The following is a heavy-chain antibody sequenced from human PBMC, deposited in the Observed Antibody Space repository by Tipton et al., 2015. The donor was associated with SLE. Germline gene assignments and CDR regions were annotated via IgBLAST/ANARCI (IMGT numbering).Heavy chain of an antibody. J-gene: IGHJ6*03. D-gene: IGHD3-16*01. CDR1: GYTFTSYY. CDR2: INPSGGST. Sequence: QSGPEVKKPGASVKVSCKASGYTFTSYYMHWVRQAPGQGLEWMGIINPSGGSTSYAQKFQGRVTMTRDTSTSTVYMELSSLRSEDTVVYYCAIGREGGYMDVWVKGTTVTVSS. V-gene: IGHV1-46*01. CDR3: AIGREGGYMDV.